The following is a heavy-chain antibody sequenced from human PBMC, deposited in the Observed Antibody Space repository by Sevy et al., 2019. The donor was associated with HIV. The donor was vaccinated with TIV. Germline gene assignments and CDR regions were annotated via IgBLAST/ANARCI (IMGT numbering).Heavy chain of an antibody. J-gene: IGHJ4*02. Sequence: GGSLRLSCTASGFTFSDYYMSWIRQAPGKGLECVSFISSTTGYTNYADSVKGRFTISRDNAKNSLYLQMNNLRAEDTALYYCARSLKDWTPSAGHWGQGTLVTVSS. CDR3: ARSLKDWTPSAGH. V-gene: IGHV3-11*06. CDR2: ISSTTGYT. CDR1: GFTFSDYY. D-gene: IGHD1-1*01.